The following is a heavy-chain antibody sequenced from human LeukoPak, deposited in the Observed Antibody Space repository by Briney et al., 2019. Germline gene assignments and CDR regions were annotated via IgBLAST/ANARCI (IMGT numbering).Heavy chain of an antibody. CDR1: GYTFTGYY. V-gene: IGHV1-2*02. J-gene: IGHJ5*02. CDR2: INPNSGGT. D-gene: IGHD3-10*01. CDR3: ARDAGSGMGNWFDP. Sequence: ASVKVSCKASGYTFTGYYMHWVRQAPGQGLEWMGWINPNSGGTNYAQKLQGRVTMTRDTSISTAYMELSRPRSDDTAVYYCARDAGSGMGNWFDPWGQGTLVTVSS.